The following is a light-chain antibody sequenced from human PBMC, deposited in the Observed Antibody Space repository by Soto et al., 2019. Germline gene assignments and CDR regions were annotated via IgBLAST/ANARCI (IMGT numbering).Light chain of an antibody. J-gene: IGKJ2*01. CDR2: AAS. CDR3: QQLNSYPMYT. Sequence: IQMTQSPSSLSAYVGDRVTITCRASQDIADDLGWYQHKPGKAPKLLIYAASTLQSGVPSRFSGSGSGTEFTLTISSLQPEDFATYYCQQLNSYPMYTFGQGTKLEIK. V-gene: IGKV1-17*01. CDR1: QDIADD.